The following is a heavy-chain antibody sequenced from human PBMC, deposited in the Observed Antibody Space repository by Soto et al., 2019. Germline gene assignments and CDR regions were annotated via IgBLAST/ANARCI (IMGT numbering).Heavy chain of an antibody. Sequence: SVKVSCKASGGTFGSDAITWVRQAPGQGLEWVGRIIPIFGTTNYAQNLQGRVTISADKSTLTSYMKLHSLTSDDTALYYCARDRTDSGYYTNWLDPWGQGTQVTVSS. J-gene: IGHJ5*02. CDR3: ARDRTDSGYYTNWLDP. D-gene: IGHD3-22*01. CDR1: GGTFGSDA. V-gene: IGHV1-69*06. CDR2: IIPIFGTT.